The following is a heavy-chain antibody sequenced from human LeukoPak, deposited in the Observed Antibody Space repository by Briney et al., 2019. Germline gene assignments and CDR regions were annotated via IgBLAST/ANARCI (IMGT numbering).Heavy chain of an antibody. CDR1: GFSFSSYG. Sequence: GGSLRLSCAASGFSFSSYGMHWVRQAPGKGLEWVAFIRYDGSNKYYADSVKGRFTISRDNSKNTLYLQMNSLRAEDTAVYYCAILVQPDTVVVVAAMGRDYWGQGTLVTVSS. CDR2: IRYDGSNK. D-gene: IGHD2-15*01. J-gene: IGHJ4*02. V-gene: IGHV3-30*02. CDR3: AILVQPDTVVVVAAMGRDY.